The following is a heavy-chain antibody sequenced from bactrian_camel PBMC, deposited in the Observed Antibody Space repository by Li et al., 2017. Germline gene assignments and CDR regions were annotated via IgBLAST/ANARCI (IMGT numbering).Heavy chain of an antibody. J-gene: IGHJ4*01. CDR1: GYTYSSGC. V-gene: IGHV3S53*01. Sequence: HVQLVESGGGSVQAGGSLRLSCGASGYTYSSGCMGWSRQAPGKEREGVATIDSIGVTTYADSVKGRFTISRDNAKNTLYLQLNSLKTKDTAMYYCANGASYLPGWGQGTQVTVS. CDR2: IDSIGVT. CDR3: ANGASYLPG. D-gene: IGHD6*01.